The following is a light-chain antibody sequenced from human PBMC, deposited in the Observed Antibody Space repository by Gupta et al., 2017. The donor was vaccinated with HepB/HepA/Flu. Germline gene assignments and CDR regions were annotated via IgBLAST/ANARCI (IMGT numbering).Light chain of an antibody. V-gene: IGKV2-28*01. Sequence: DIVMTQSPLSLPVTPGEPASISCRSSQSLLHSNGYNYLDWYLQKPGQSPQLLIYLGSNRASGVPDRFSGSGSGTDFTLKISRVEAEDVGVYYCMEALQTCNFGRGTKLEIK. CDR3: MEALQTCN. CDR1: QSLLHSNGYNY. J-gene: IGKJ2*02. CDR2: LGS.